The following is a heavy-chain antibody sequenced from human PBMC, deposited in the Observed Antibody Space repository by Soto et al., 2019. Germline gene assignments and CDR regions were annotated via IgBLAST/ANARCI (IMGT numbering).Heavy chain of an antibody. CDR3: ARTFYYGSGTSDY. CDR1: GGSFSGYY. CDR2: INHSGST. J-gene: IGHJ4*02. V-gene: IGHV4-34*01. Sequence: PSETLSLTCAVYGGSFSGYYWTWIRQPPGKGLEWIGEINHSGSTNCNPSLKSRVTISVDTSKNQFSLKLSSVTAADTAVYYCARTFYYGSGTSDYWGQGTLVTVPQ. D-gene: IGHD3-10*01.